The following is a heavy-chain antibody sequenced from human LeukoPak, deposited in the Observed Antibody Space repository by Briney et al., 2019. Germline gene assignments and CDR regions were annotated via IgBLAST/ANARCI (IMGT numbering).Heavy chain of an antibody. V-gene: IGHV1-69*13. CDR3: ARDGGSSWYYFDY. D-gene: IGHD6-13*01. CDR2: IIPIFGTA. Sequence: SVKVSCKASGGTFSSYAISWVRQAPGQGHEWMGGIIPIFGTANYVQKFQGRVTITADESTSTAYMELSSLRSEDTAVYYCARDGGSSWYYFDYWGQGTLVTVSS. CDR1: GGTFSSYA. J-gene: IGHJ4*02.